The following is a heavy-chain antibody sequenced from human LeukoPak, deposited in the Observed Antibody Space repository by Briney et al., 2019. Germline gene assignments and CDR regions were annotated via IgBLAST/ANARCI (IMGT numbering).Heavy chain of an antibody. CDR1: GGTFSSYA. D-gene: IGHD3-10*01. V-gene: IGHV1-69*01. Sequence: ASVKVSCKASGGTFSSYAISWVRQAPGQGLEWMGGIIPIFGTANYAQKFQGRVTITADESTSTAYMELSSLRSEDTAVYYCARSRGGYYYYYYMDVWGKGTTVTVSS. J-gene: IGHJ6*03. CDR2: IIPIFGTA. CDR3: ARSRGGYYYYYYMDV.